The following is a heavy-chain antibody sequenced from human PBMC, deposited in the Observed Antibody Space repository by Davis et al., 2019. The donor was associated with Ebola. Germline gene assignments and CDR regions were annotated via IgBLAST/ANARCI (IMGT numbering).Heavy chain of an antibody. CDR3: ARGQSSGWYPYYYGMDV. Sequence: GESLKISCAASGFTFSSYWMHWVRQAPGKGLVWVSRINSDGSSTSYADSVKGRFTISRDNAKNTLYLQMNSLRAEDTAVYYCARGQSSGWYPYYYGMDVWGQGTTVTVSS. V-gene: IGHV3-74*01. CDR1: GFTFSSYW. J-gene: IGHJ6*02. D-gene: IGHD6-19*01. CDR2: INSDGSST.